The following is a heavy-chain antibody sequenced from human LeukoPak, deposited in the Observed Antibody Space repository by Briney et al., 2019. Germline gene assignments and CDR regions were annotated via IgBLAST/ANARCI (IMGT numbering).Heavy chain of an antibody. D-gene: IGHD3-22*01. J-gene: IGHJ4*02. Sequence: SETLSLTCTVSGYSISSGYYWGWIRQPPGKGLEWIGSIYHSGSTYYNPSLKSRVTISVDTSKNQFSLKLSSVTAADTAVYYCAREGYYDSSGYYYSRFDYWGQGTLVTVSS. CDR2: IYHSGST. CDR1: GYSISSGYY. V-gene: IGHV4-38-2*02. CDR3: AREGYYDSSGYYYSRFDY.